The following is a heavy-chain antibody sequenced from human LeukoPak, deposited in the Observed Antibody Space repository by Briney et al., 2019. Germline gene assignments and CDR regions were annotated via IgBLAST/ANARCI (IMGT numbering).Heavy chain of an antibody. D-gene: IGHD4-17*01. J-gene: IGHJ4*02. Sequence: GGSLRLSCAVSGITLSNYGMSWVRQAPGKGLEWVAGISGSGGSTYYADSVKGRFTISRDNSKNTLYLQMNSLRAEDTAVYYCAKEDYNDYGDYRADYWGQGTLVTVSS. CDR3: AKEDYNDYGDYRADY. CDR2: ISGSGGST. V-gene: IGHV3-23*01. CDR1: GITLSNYG.